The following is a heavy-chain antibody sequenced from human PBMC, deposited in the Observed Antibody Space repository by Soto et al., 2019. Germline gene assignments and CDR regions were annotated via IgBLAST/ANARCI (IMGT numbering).Heavy chain of an antibody. J-gene: IGHJ4*02. Sequence: QVQLVESGGGVVQPGRSLRLSCAASGFTFSSYGMHWVRQAPGKGLEWVAVISYDGSNKYYADSVKGRFTISRDNSKNTLYLRMNSLRAEDTAVYYCAKGAVMLTGYADYWGQGTLVTVYS. V-gene: IGHV3-30*18. CDR3: AKGAVMLTGYADY. CDR1: GFTFSSYG. D-gene: IGHD3-9*01. CDR2: ISYDGSNK.